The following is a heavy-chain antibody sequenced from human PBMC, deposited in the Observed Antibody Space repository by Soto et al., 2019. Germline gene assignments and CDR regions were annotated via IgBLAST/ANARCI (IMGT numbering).Heavy chain of an antibody. CDR1: GVSISSNSYY. CDR2: IYYSGST. Sequence: SETLSLTCTVSGVSISSNSYYWGWIRQPPGKGLEWIGSIYYSGSTYYNPSLKSRVTIPVDTSKNQFSLKLNSVTAADTAVYYCAKNSGWYDAFDIWGQGTMVT. J-gene: IGHJ3*02. CDR3: AKNSGWYDAFDI. D-gene: IGHD6-19*01. V-gene: IGHV4-39*01.